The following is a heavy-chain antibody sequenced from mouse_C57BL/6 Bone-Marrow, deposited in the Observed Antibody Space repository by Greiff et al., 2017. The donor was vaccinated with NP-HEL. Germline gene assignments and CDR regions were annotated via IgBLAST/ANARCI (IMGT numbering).Heavy chain of an antibody. V-gene: IGHV1-53*01. CDR1: GYTFTSYW. CDR2: INPSNGGT. Sequence: VQLQQPGTELVKPGASVKLSCKASGYTFTSYWMHWVKQRPGQGLEWIGNINPSNGGTNYNEKFKSKATLTVDKSSSTAYMQRSSLTSEDSAVYYCARKDYYGSSPFAYWGQGTLVTVSA. CDR3: ARKDYYGSSPFAY. J-gene: IGHJ3*01. D-gene: IGHD1-1*01.